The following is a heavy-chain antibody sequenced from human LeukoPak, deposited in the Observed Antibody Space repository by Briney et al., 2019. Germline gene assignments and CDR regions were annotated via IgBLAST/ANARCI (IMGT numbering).Heavy chain of an antibody. CDR3: ARLIPQKWELPGKWFDP. CDR1: GYTLTELS. J-gene: IGHJ5*02. V-gene: IGHV1-24*01. D-gene: IGHD1-26*01. Sequence: ASVKVSCKVSGYTLTELSMHWVRQAPGKGLEWMGGFDPEDGETIYAQKFQGRVTMTTDTSTSTASMELRSLRSDDTAVYYCARLIPQKWELPGKWFDPWGQGTLVTVSS. CDR2: FDPEDGET.